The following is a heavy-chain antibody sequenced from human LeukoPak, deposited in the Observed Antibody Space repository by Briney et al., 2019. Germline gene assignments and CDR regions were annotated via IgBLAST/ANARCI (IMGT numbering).Heavy chain of an antibody. D-gene: IGHD6-13*01. CDR3: ARVPVLTAAAGTFDF. V-gene: IGHV3-48*03. CDR2: ISSSGSSI. Sequence: PGGSLRLSCAASGFTFSSYEMNWVRQAPGKGLEWVSYISSSGSSIYYADSVKGRFTISRDNAKNSLYLQMNSLRAEDTAVYYRARVPVLTAAAGTFDFWGQGTLVTVSS. J-gene: IGHJ4*02. CDR1: GFTFSSYE.